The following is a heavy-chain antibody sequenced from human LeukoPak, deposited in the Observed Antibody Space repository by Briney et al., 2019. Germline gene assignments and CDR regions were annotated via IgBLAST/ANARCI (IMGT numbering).Heavy chain of an antibody. CDR1: GFTFSSNY. CDR3: ARGSGRSYYGMDV. J-gene: IGHJ6*02. V-gene: IGHV3-66*01. D-gene: IGHD1-26*01. Sequence: GGSLRLSCAASGFTFSSNYVSWARQAPGKGLEWVSVIYSGGSTYYADSVKGRFTISRDNSKNTLYLQMNSLRAEDTAVYYCARGSGRSYYGMDVWGQGTTVTVSS. CDR2: IYSGGST.